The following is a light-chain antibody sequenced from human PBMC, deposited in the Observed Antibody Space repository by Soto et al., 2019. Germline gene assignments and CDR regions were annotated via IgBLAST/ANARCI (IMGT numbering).Light chain of an antibody. V-gene: IGLV1-40*01. CDR3: QSYDSSLSGSYV. CDR1: SSNIGAGYD. CDR2: GNS. Sequence: QSALTHPPSVSGAPGQRVTISCTASSSNIGAGYDVHWYQQLPGTAPKLPIYGNSNRPSGVPDRFSGSKSGTSASLAITGLQAEDEADYYCQSYDSSLSGSYVFGTGTKVTVL. J-gene: IGLJ1*01.